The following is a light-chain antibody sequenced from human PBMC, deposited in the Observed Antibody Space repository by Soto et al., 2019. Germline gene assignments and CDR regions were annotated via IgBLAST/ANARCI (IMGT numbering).Light chain of an antibody. Sequence: QSVLTQPPSASGSPGQSVTISCTGTSSDVGGYNYVSWYQQHPGKAPKLMIYEVSKRPSGVPDRFSGSKSGNTASLTVSGLQAEEEADYYCTSHAGSINLVFGGGTKLTVL. CDR3: TSHAGSINLV. J-gene: IGLJ2*01. CDR1: SSDVGGYNY. CDR2: EVS. V-gene: IGLV2-8*01.